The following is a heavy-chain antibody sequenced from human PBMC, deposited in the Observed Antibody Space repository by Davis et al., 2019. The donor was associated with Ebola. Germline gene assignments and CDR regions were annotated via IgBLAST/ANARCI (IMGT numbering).Heavy chain of an antibody. CDR3: ASTYGDYAPYYYYGMDV. Sequence: MPGGSLRLSCSVSGGSVNNGYYYWTWIRQPPGKGLEWIGYIYYSGSTNYNPSLKSRVTISVDTSKNQFSLKLSSVTAADTAVYYCASTYGDYAPYYYYGMDVWGQGTTVTVSS. J-gene: IGHJ6*02. CDR1: GGSVNNGYYY. D-gene: IGHD4-17*01. CDR2: IYYSGST. V-gene: IGHV4-61*01.